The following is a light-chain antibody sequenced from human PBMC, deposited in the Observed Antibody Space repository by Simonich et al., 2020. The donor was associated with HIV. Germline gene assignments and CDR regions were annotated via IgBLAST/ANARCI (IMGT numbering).Light chain of an antibody. Sequence: QSVLTQPPSASGTPGQRVTISCSGSSSNIGSNTVNWYQQLPGTAPKLLIYRNNQRPSGVPDRFSGSKSGTSASLAIIGRRSEDEADYYCGTWDNSLRAGVFGGGTKLTVL. CDR2: RNN. J-gene: IGLJ3*02. V-gene: IGLV1-47*01. CDR1: SSNIGSNT. CDR3: GTWDNSLRAGV.